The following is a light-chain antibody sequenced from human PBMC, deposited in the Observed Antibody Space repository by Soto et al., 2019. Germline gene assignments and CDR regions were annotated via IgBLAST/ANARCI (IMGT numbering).Light chain of an antibody. CDR2: DAS. V-gene: IGKV3-11*01. Sequence: IVLTQSPATLSLSPGERATLSCRASQSISNYVAWYQQKPGQAPRLLIYDASDGATGIPGRFSGSGSGTDFTLTISSLEPEDFAVYYCQQHSNWPPITFGQGTRLEIK. J-gene: IGKJ5*01. CDR3: QQHSNWPPIT. CDR1: QSISNY.